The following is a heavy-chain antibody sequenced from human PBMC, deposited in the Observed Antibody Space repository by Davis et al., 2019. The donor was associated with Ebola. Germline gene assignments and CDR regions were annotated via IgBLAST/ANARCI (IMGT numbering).Heavy chain of an antibody. CDR2: ISRSSNYK. D-gene: IGHD3-10*01. J-gene: IGHJ6*02. CDR3: ARAKLLWFGELLYSDYYGMDV. Sequence: PGGSLRLSCAASGFTFSSYNMNWVRQAPGKGLEWVSSISRSSNYKNYADSVKGRFTISRDDAKNSLYLQMNSLRAEDTAVYYCARAKLLWFGELLYSDYYGMDVWGQGTTVTVSS. CDR1: GFTFSSYN. V-gene: IGHV3-21*06.